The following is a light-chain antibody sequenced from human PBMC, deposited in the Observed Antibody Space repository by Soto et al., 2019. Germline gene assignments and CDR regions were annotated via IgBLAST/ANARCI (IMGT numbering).Light chain of an antibody. J-gene: IGLJ2*01. CDR1: SSDVGGYNY. CDR3: SSYTISSTLV. Sequence: QSGLTQPASVSGSPGQSITISCTGTSSDVGGYNYVSWYQQHPGKAPKLMIYEVSNRPSGVSNRFSGSKSGNTASLTISGLQAEDEADYYCSSYTISSTLVFGGGTKLTVL. CDR2: EVS. V-gene: IGLV2-14*01.